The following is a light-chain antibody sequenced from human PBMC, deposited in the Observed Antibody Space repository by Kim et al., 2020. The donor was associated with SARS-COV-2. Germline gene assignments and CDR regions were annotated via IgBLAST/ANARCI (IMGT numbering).Light chain of an antibody. Sequence: DIQMTQSPSSVSASVGDRVTITCRASQYISRWLAWYQQKPGKAPKLLIYAASSFQSGVPSRFSGSTSGTDFTLTISGLQPEDVATYYCQQANSFPLAFGGGTKVDIQ. V-gene: IGKV1-12*01. CDR2: AAS. J-gene: IGKJ4*01. CDR3: QQANSFPLA. CDR1: QYISRW.